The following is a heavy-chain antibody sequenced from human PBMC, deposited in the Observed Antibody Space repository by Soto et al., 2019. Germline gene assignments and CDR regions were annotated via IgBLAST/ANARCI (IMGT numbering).Heavy chain of an antibody. CDR3: ARDYLVVPHRVIDY. D-gene: IGHD2-2*01. V-gene: IGHV3-30-3*01. CDR2: ISFDGSKK. Sequence: HPGCSLRLSCTASGFTFSSYTMHVVRKAPGKGLEWVALISFDGSKKYYADSVKGRFTISRDNSKNTLYLQMNSLRAEDTAVYYCARDYLVVPHRVIDYWGQGTLVTVSS. CDR1: GFTFSSYT. J-gene: IGHJ4*02.